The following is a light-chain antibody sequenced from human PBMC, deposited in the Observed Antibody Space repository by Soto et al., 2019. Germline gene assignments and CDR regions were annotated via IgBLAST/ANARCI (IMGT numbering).Light chain of an antibody. CDR2: EGS. V-gene: IGLV2-23*01. J-gene: IGLJ1*01. CDR1: SCDVGSYNL. CDR3: CSYAGSSTYV. Sequence: QSALTQPASVSGPPGQSITISCTGTSCDVGSYNLVSWYQQHPIKAPKLMIYEGSKRPSGVSNRFSGSKSGNTASLTISGLQAEDEADYYCCSYAGSSTYVFGTGTKVTVL.